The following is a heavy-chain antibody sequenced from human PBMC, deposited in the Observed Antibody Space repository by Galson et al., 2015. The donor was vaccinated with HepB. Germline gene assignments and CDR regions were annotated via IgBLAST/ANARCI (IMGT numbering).Heavy chain of an antibody. D-gene: IGHD1-14*01. CDR2: VWFDGSKE. Sequence: CAASGFTFSNYGMHWVRQAPGKGLEWMAVVWFDGSKEFYAESVKGRLTISRDNFKNTLYLQMNSLRAEDTAVYYCARYNGGSALDYWGQGTLVTVSS. V-gene: IGHV3-33*01. CDR3: ARYNGGSALDY. CDR1: GFTFSNYG. J-gene: IGHJ4*02.